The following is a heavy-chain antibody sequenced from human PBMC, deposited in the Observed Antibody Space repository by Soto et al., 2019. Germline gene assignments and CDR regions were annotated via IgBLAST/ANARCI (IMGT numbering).Heavy chain of an antibody. J-gene: IGHJ3*01. CDR1: GYSFTSYW. CDR2: IYPGDSDT. Sequence: GESLKISCKGSGYSFTSYWIGWVRQMPGKGLEWMGIIYPGDSDTRYSPSFQGQVTISADKSISPAYLQWSSLKASDTVRYYCARRAYCGGDCYSDSDAFDFWGQGTMVTVSS. V-gene: IGHV5-51*01. CDR3: ARRAYCGGDCYSDSDAFDF. D-gene: IGHD2-21*02.